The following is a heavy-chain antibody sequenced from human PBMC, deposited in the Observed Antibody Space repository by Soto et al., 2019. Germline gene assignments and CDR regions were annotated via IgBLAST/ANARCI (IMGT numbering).Heavy chain of an antibody. J-gene: IGHJ6*03. CDR1: GGSISSYY. CDR3: ARDGHSAFEPSYYYMDV. Sequence: QVQLQESGPGLVKPSETLSLTCTVSGGSISSYYWSWIRQPPGKGLEWIGYIYYSGSTNYNPSLKSRVTISVDTSKNQFSLKLSSVTAADMAVYYCARDGHSAFEPSYYYMDVWGKGTTVTVSS. V-gene: IGHV4-59*01. CDR2: IYYSGST.